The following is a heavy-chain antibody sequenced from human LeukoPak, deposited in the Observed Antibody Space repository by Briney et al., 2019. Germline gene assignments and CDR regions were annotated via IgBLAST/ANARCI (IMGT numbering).Heavy chain of an antibody. J-gene: IGHJ4*02. V-gene: IGHV4-31*03. CDR3: ARYKHSSGYYTIDY. CDR1: GGSISSGGYY. D-gene: IGHD3-22*01. Sequence: SETLSLTCTVSGGSISSGGYYWGWIRQHPGKGLEWIGYIYYSGSTYYNPSLKSRVTISVDTSKNQFSLKLSSVTAADTAVYYCARYKHSSGYYTIDYWGQGTLVTVSS. CDR2: IYYSGST.